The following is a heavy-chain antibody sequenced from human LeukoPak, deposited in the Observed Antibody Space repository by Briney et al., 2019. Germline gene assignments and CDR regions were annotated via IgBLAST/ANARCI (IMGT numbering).Heavy chain of an antibody. CDR1: GYTFTSYG. CDR2: IGAYNGNT. Sequence: GASVKVSCKASGYTFTSYGISWVRQAPGQGLEWMGWIGAYNGNTNYAQELQGRVTMTTDTSTSTAYMELRSLRSDDTAVYYCARAPRDGYMVRSIDYWGQGTLVTVSS. V-gene: IGHV1-18*01. J-gene: IGHJ4*02. D-gene: IGHD5-24*01. CDR3: ARAPRDGYMVRSIDY.